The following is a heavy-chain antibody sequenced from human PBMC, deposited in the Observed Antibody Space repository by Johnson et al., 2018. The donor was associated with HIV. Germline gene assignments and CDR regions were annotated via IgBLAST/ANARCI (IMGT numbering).Heavy chain of an antibody. J-gene: IGHJ3*02. CDR3: ARDLTNWGVGDAFDI. Sequence: QVQLVESGGGVVQPGTSLRLSCAASGFTFSSYGIHWVRQAPGKGLEWVAFIWHDGRDVYYADSVKGRFTISRDNSKNTLYLQMISLRAEDTAVYYCARDLTNWGVGDAFDIWGQGTMVTVSS. CDR2: IWHDGRDV. V-gene: IGHV3-33*01. D-gene: IGHD7-27*01. CDR1: GFTFSSYG.